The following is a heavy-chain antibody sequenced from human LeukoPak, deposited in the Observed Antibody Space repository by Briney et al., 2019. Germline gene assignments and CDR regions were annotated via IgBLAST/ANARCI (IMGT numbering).Heavy chain of an antibody. CDR1: GFTFSGTW. D-gene: IGHD1-1*01. CDR2: IREDGTEK. J-gene: IGHJ6*03. Sequence: GGSLRLSCTASGFTFSGTWMTWVRQAPGKGLEWVANIREDGTEKNYVDSVKGRFTISRNNAKNSLFLQMNSLRAEDTAVYYCARAPEVTRTRFNYYMDVWGKGTTVTISS. V-gene: IGHV3-7*01. CDR3: ARAPEVTRTRFNYYMDV.